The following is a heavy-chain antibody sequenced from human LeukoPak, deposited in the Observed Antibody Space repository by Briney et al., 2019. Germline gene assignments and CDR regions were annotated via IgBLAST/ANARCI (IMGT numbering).Heavy chain of an antibody. V-gene: IGHV3-48*01. CDR1: GFTFSNYG. D-gene: IGHD1-1*01. Sequence: HPGGALRLSCAASGFTFSNYGMNWVRQAPGKGLEWVSYISGSSCVIHQADSVKGRFTISRDNAKNSVFLQMNSLRAEGTAVYYCARGSERLDNWFDPWGQGTLVTVSS. CDR3: ARGSERLDNWFDP. CDR2: ISGSSCVI. J-gene: IGHJ5*02.